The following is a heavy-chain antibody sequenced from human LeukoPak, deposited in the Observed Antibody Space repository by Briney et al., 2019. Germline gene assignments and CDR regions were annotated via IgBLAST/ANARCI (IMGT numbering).Heavy chain of an antibody. V-gene: IGHV5-51*01. CDR2: IYPADSDT. J-gene: IGHJ3*02. CDR3: ARQLWAAAGLNAFDI. CDR1: GYSFTSYW. D-gene: IGHD6-13*01. Sequence: GESLKISCEISGYSFTSYWIGWVRQMPGKGLEWMGAIYPADSDTRYSPSFQGQVTISVDKSISSAYLQWSSLKASDTAMYYCARQLWAAAGLNAFDIWGQGTMVTVSS.